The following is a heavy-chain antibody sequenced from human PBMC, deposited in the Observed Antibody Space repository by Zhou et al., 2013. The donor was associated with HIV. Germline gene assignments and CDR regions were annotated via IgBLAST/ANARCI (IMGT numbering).Heavy chain of an antibody. CDR3: ARDGRYFDSRRFGLDI. J-gene: IGHJ3*02. Sequence: QVQLVQSGAEVTKPGASVKISCKASGYTFSSHGITWVRQAPGEGLEWLGWISGLMGNTVHALRFQGRVTMTTDTSTRSAYMELRSLRPDDTAMYYCARDGRYFDSRRFGLDIWGQGTMVTVSS. CDR1: GYTFSSHG. D-gene: IGHD3-9*01. V-gene: IGHV1-18*01. CDR2: ISGLMGNT.